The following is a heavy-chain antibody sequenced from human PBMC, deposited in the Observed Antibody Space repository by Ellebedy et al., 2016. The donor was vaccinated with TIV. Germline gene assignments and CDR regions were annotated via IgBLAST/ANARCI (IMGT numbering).Heavy chain of an antibody. J-gene: IGHJ4*02. V-gene: IGHV3-21*01. Sequence: GESLKISCAASGFTFSSYNMNWVRQAPGKGLEWVSSISSNNGNKYCTDSVEGRFPISRDNARNSLYLQMNRLRAEDTAVYYCARDLHFAFDYWGRGTLVTVSS. CDR3: ARDLHFAFDY. CDR2: ISSNNGNK. CDR1: GFTFSSYN.